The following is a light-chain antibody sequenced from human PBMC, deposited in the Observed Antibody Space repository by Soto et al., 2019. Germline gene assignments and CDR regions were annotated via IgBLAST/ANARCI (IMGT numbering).Light chain of an antibody. CDR2: GAS. Sequence: ESVLTQSPGTLSLSPGERVTLSCRASQSVFNNYLAWYQQKPGQAPGLLIYGASTRATGIPDRFGGSGSGTDFTLTITRLEPEDFAVYYCQQYGSSLTWTFGQGTTVEIK. CDR1: QSVFNNY. CDR3: QQYGSSLTWT. V-gene: IGKV3-20*01. J-gene: IGKJ1*01.